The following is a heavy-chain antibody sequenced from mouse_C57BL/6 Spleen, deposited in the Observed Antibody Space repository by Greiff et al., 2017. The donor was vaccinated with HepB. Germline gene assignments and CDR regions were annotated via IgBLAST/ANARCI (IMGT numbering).Heavy chain of an antibody. J-gene: IGHJ1*03. CDR3: ARFPIYYGNYVGYFDV. Sequence: QVQLQQSGAELVRPGSSVKLSCKASGYTFTSYWMHWVKQRPIQGLEWIGNIDPSDSETHYNQKFKDKATLTVDKSSSTAYMQLSSLTSEDSAVYYCARFPIYYGNYVGYFDVWGTGTTVTVSS. CDR2: IDPSDSET. V-gene: IGHV1-52*01. D-gene: IGHD2-1*01. CDR1: GYTFTSYW.